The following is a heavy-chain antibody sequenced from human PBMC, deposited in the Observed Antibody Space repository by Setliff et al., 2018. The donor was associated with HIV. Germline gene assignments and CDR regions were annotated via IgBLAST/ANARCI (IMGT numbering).Heavy chain of an antibody. D-gene: IGHD6-6*01. V-gene: IGHV5-51*01. Sequence: GESLKISCKGSGYSFTNYWIGWVRQMPGKGLEWMGIIHPGDSNTRYSPSFQGQVTISADKSISTAYLQWSSLKASDTAMYYCARLSSSSGQYFHDMDVWGQGTTVTVSS. CDR2: IHPGDSNT. CDR3: ARLSSSSGQYFHDMDV. CDR1: GYSFTNYW. J-gene: IGHJ6*02.